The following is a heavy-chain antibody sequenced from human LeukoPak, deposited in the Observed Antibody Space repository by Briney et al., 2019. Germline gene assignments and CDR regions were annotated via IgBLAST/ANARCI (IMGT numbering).Heavy chain of an antibody. CDR3: AKGYSGYDWSLVDY. CDR1: GFTFSSYA. V-gene: IGHV3-23*01. Sequence: PGGSLRLSCAASGFTFSSYAMSWVRQAPGKGLEWVSAISGSGGSRNYADSVKGRFTISRDNSKNTLYLQMNSLRAEDTAVYYCAKGYSGYDWSLVDYWGQGTLVTVSS. CDR2: ISGSGGSR. D-gene: IGHD5-12*01. J-gene: IGHJ4*02.